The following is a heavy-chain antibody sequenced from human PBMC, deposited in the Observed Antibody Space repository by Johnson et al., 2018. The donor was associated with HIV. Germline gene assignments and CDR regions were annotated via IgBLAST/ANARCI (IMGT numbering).Heavy chain of an antibody. Sequence: QVQLVESGGGLIQPGGSLRLSCAASGFTVSSNYMSWVRQAPGKGLEWVAVISYDGSNKYYADSVKGRFTISRDNSKNTLYLQMNSLRAEDTAVYYCARDVHWACGGDCYSFSSSWYWGFDIWGQGTMVTVSS. CDR1: GFTVSSNY. V-gene: IGHV3-30-3*01. D-gene: IGHD2-21*02. CDR2: ISYDGSNK. J-gene: IGHJ3*02. CDR3: ARDVHWACGGDCYSFSSSWYWGFDI.